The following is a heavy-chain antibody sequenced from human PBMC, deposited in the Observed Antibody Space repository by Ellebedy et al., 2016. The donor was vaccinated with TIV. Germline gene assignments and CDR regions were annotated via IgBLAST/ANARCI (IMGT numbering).Heavy chain of an antibody. J-gene: IGHJ4*02. Sequence: PGGSLRLSCAASGFPFSSYAMSWVRQAPGKGLEWVSTISHTGTRTYYTNSVEGRFIISRDISKRALYLQMNSLRAEDTAVYYCAKGRGGGSDASAPRYYFDSWGLGTLVTVSS. D-gene: IGHD3-10*01. CDR2: ISHTGTRT. CDR1: GFPFSSYA. V-gene: IGHV3-23*01. CDR3: AKGRGGGSDASAPRYYFDS.